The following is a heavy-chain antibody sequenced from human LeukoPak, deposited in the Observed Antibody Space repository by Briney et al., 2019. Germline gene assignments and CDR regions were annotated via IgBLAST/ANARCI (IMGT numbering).Heavy chain of an antibody. CDR3: ATYKNWFDP. J-gene: IGHJ5*02. V-gene: IGHV1-69*05. D-gene: IGHD1-14*01. Sequence: GASVKVSCKASGGTFSSYAISWVRQAPGQGLEWMGGIIPIFGTANYAQKFQGRVTMTTDTSTSTAYMELRSLRSDDTAVYYCATYKNWFDPWGQGTLVTVSS. CDR2: IIPIFGTA. CDR1: GGTFSSYA.